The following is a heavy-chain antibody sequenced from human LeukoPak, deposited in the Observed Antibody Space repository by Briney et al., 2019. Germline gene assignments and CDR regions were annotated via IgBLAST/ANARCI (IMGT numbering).Heavy chain of an antibody. D-gene: IGHD1-26*01. J-gene: IGHJ4*02. CDR2: ISGSGGST. CDR1: GSTFSSYG. V-gene: IGHV3-23*01. Sequence: GGSLRLSCAASGSTFSSYGMSWVRQAPGKGLEWVSAISGSGGSTYYADSVKGRFTISRDNSKNTLYLQMNSLRAEDTAVYYCAKSRSGSPHSFDYWGQGTLVTVSS. CDR3: AKSRSGSPHSFDY.